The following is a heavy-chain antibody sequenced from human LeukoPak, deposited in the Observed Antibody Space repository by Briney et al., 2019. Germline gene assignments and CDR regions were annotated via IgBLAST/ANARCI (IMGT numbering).Heavy chain of an antibody. Sequence: KSSETLSLTCAVSGDSISTNHWWSWVRQPPGKGLEWIGEVYHSGSTNYNPSLKSRVTISVDKSKNLFSLKLTSVTAADTAMYYCAGARWDYWGQGTLVTVSS. CDR1: GDSISTNHW. D-gene: IGHD4/OR15-4a*01. CDR2: VYHSGST. V-gene: IGHV4-4*02. CDR3: AGARWDY. J-gene: IGHJ4*02.